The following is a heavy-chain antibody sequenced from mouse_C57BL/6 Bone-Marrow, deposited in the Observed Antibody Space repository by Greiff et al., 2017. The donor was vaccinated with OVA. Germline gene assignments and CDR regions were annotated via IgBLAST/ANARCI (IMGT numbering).Heavy chain of an antibody. D-gene: IGHD2-4*01. CDR3: AGRLYDYDVGDYAMDY. CDR2: IDPSDSST. J-gene: IGHJ4*01. Sequence: VQLQQPGAELVKPGASVKLSCKASGYTFTSYWMQWVKQRPGQGLEWIGEIDPSDSSTNYNQKFKGKATLTVDTSSSTAYMQLSSLTSEDSAVYYCAGRLYDYDVGDYAMDYWGQGTSVTVSS. V-gene: IGHV1-50*01. CDR1: GYTFTSYW.